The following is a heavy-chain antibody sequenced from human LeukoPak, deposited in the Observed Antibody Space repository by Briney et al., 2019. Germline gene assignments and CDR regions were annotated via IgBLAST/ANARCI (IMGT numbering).Heavy chain of an antibody. CDR2: ISSTGSAI. CDR1: GFSFSDYY. V-gene: IGHV3-11*01. D-gene: IGHD1-1*01. J-gene: IGHJ4*02. CDR3: ARRTGSYRTFDF. Sequence: GGSLRLSRAASGFSFSDYYMSWIRQAPGKGLEWVSYISSTGSAIYYADSVEGRFTISRDNSKNSVYLQMNSLRAEDTAVYYCARRTGSYRTFDFWGQGTLVTVSS.